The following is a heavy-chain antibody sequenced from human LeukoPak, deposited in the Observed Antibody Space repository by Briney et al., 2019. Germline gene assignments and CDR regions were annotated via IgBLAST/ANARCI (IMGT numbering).Heavy chain of an antibody. D-gene: IGHD5-24*01. V-gene: IGHV3-23*01. Sequence: PGGSLRLSCAASGFTFSSYAMSWVRQAPGKGLEWVSAISGSGGSTYYADSVKGRFTISRDNSKNTLYLQMNSLRAGDTAVYYCAKGRDGYNPRLIYYFDYWGQGTLVTVSS. CDR1: GFTFSSYA. J-gene: IGHJ4*02. CDR2: ISGSGGST. CDR3: AKGRDGYNPRLIYYFDY.